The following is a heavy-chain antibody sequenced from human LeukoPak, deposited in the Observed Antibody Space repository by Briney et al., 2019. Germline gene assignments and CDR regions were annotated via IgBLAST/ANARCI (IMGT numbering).Heavy chain of an antibody. CDR3: ARGQGDGYFDY. D-gene: IGHD5-24*01. Sequence: SETLSPTCAVYGGSFSGYYWSWIRQPPGKGLEWIGEINHSGSTNYNPSLKSRVTISVDTSKNQFSLKLSSVTAADTAVYYCARGQGDGYFDYWGQGTLVTVSS. CDR1: GGSFSGYY. CDR2: INHSGST. J-gene: IGHJ4*02. V-gene: IGHV4-34*01.